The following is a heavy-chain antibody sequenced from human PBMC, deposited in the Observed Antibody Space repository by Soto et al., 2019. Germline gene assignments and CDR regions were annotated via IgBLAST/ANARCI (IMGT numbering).Heavy chain of an antibody. CDR3: ARELERVFYY. D-gene: IGHD1-1*01. CDR1: GFTFSSYA. CDR2: IAYDGRNK. Sequence: QVQLVESGGGVVQPGRSLRLSCEASGFTFSSYAMHWVRQAPGKGLEWVAVIAYDGRNKYYADSVKGRFTISRDNSKNTLYLQMNSLRIEDTAVYYCARELERVFYYCGQGNLVTVAS. J-gene: IGHJ4*02. V-gene: IGHV3-30*04.